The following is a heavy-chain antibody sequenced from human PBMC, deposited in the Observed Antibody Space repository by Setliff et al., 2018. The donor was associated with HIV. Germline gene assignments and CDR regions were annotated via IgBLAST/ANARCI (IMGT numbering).Heavy chain of an antibody. CDR2: LSWDASYT. CDR1: GFNFDEYS. Sequence: GGSRRLSCAASGFNFDEYSMHWVRQVPGKGLEWVSLLSWDASYTDYSVSVRGRLTISRDNSPNSLYLQMNSPRSDDTALYYCARGPYGWGSYYTGLPDYWGQGTLVTVSS. CDR3: ARGPYGWGSYYTGLPDY. J-gene: IGHJ4*02. D-gene: IGHD3-10*01. V-gene: IGHV3-43*01.